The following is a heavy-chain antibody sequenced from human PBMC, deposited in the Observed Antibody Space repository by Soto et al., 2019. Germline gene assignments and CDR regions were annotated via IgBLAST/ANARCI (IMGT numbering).Heavy chain of an antibody. Sequence: GASVKVSCKASGYTFTSYYMHWVRQASGQGLEWMGIINPSGGSTSYAQKFQGRVTMTRDTATSTVYMELSSLRSEDTAVYYCARESDIVVVVAATRTGAFDIWSQGTMVTVSS. J-gene: IGHJ3*02. CDR2: INPSGGST. CDR1: GYTFTSYY. CDR3: ARESDIVVVVAATRTGAFDI. V-gene: IGHV1-46*01. D-gene: IGHD2-15*01.